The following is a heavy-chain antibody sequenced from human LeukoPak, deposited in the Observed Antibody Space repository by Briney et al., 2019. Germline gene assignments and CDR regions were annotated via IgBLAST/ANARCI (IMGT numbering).Heavy chain of an antibody. CDR1: GFTVSSNY. D-gene: IGHD3-10*01. CDR2: IYSGGST. J-gene: IGHJ4*02. CDR3: ASLWFGELAFDY. V-gene: IGHV3-53*01. Sequence: GGSLRLSCAASGFTVSSNYMNWVRQAPGKGLEWVSVIYSGGSTYYADSVKGRFTISRDNSKNTLYLQMNSLRAEDTAVYYCASLWFGELAFDYWGQGTLVTVSS.